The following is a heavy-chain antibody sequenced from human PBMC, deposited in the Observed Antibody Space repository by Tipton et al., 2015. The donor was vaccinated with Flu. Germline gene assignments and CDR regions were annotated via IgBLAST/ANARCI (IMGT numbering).Heavy chain of an antibody. D-gene: IGHD6-19*01. CDR1: GGSIIRGSYY. Sequence: TLSLTCSVSGGSIIRGSYYWAWIRQPAGKGLEWVGRIYSTGMTKYNPSLKSQVTISLDTSKNQFSLKLTSVTAADTAIYYCARGWAYTSGWYRYYFDSWGQGTLVTVSS. J-gene: IGHJ4*02. CDR2: IYSTGMT. V-gene: IGHV4-61*02. CDR3: ARGWAYTSGWYRYYFDS.